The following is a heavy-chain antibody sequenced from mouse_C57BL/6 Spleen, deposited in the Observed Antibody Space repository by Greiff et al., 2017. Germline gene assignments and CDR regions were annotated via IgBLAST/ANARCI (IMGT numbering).Heavy chain of an antibody. Sequence: QVQLQQSGAELVKPGASVKMSCKATGYTFTSYWITWVKQRPGQGLEWIGDIYPGSGSTNYNEKFKSKAPLTADTSSSPAYMQLSSLTSEDSAIYYCARMGFVERSRDDFDVWGTGTTVTVSS. D-gene: IGHD1-1*01. CDR2: IYPGSGST. J-gene: IGHJ1*03. V-gene: IGHV1-55*01. CDR1: GYTFTSYW. CDR3: ARMGFVERSRDDFDV.